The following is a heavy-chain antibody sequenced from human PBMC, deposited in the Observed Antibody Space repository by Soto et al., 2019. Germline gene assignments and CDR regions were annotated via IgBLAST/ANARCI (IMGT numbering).Heavy chain of an antibody. V-gene: IGHV1-46*03. CDR3: ARASGQAVAGTLVSY. CDR1: GYTFSSYY. CDR2: INPSGGGT. Sequence: GASVKVSCKASGYTFSSYYMHWGRPAPGQGPEWMGLINPSGGGTSYAQKFQDRVTLTRDTSTSTVYMELSSLRSENTAVYYFARASGQAVAGTLVSYWGQGTLVTGSS. D-gene: IGHD6-19*01. J-gene: IGHJ4*02.